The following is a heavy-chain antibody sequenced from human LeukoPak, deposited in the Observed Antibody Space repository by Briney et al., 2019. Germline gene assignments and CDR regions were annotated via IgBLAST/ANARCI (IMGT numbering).Heavy chain of an antibody. CDR2: INHSGST. CDR1: GGSFRGYY. V-gene: IGHV4-34*01. J-gene: IGHJ4*02. Sequence: SETLSLTCAVYGGSFRGYYWSWVRQPPGKGLEWIGEINHSGSTNYNPSLKSRVTISLDTSMKKFSLKLSSVTAADTAVYYCARGARAGYNLEPFDYWGQGTLVTVSS. CDR3: ARGARAGYNLEPFDY. D-gene: IGHD5-24*01.